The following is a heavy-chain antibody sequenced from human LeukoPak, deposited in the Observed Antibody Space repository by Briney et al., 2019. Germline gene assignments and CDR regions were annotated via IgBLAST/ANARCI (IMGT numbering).Heavy chain of an antibody. CDR1: GFTFSNYA. V-gene: IGHV3-23*01. Sequence: GGSLRLSCAASGFTFSNYAMSWVRQAPGKGLQWVSAVSGGGGSTSYADSVKGRFTISRDNSKNTTYLQLNSLRAEDTAVYYCAKSGTACSGGSCYSHYFDFWGQGTLVTVSS. CDR2: VSGGGGST. J-gene: IGHJ4*02. CDR3: AKSGTACSGGSCYSHYFDF. D-gene: IGHD2-15*01.